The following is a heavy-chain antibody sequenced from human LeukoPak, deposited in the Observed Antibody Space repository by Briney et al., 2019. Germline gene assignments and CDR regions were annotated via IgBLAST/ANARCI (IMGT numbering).Heavy chain of an antibody. CDR2: INPNSGAP. Sequence: ASVKVSCKASGYTFTGYFMHWVRQAPGQGLEGMGWINPNSGAPNYAQQFQGRVTMTRDTSISTAYMELSRLTSDDTAVYYCARVAYDSSGYYLYNLFDYWGQGSLVTVSS. CDR3: ARVAYDSSGYYLYNLFDY. J-gene: IGHJ4*02. V-gene: IGHV1-2*02. CDR1: GYTFTGYF. D-gene: IGHD3-22*01.